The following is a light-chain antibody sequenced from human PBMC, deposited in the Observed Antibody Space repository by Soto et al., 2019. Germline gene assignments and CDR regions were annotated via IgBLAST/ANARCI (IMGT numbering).Light chain of an antibody. J-gene: IGKJ1*01. Sequence: DIQMTQSASPLSPSVGDSDPITCRASQSISSWLGWYQQQTGQAPNILIYTASNLESGVPSRFRGSGSGTKFTLTITGLQADDFETYYCQQYNSSFWTFGQGTKVDIK. CDR3: QQYNSSFWT. V-gene: IGKV1-5*03. CDR2: TAS. CDR1: QSISSW.